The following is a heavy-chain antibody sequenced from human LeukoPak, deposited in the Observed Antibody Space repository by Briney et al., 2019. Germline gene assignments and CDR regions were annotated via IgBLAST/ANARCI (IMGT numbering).Heavy chain of an antibody. CDR1: GFTFDDYA. Sequence: GGPLRLSCAASGFTFDDYAMHWVRQAPGKGLEWVSGISWNSGSIGYADSVKGRFTISRDNAKNSLYLQMNSLRAEDTAVYYCAKAAVWPYFDYWGQGTLVTVSS. CDR3: AKAAVWPYFDY. D-gene: IGHD2-21*01. V-gene: IGHV3-9*01. CDR2: ISWNSGSI. J-gene: IGHJ4*02.